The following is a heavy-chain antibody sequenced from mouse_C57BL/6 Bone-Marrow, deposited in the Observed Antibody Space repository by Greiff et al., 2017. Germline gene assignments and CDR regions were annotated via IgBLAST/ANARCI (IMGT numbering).Heavy chain of an antibody. V-gene: IGHV1-18*01. CDR3: ARTNYYGSSYGYAMDY. Sequence: SGPESVKPGASVKIPCKASGYTFTDSNLDWVKQSHGKSRAWIGDINPTNGGTIYNQKSKGKATWTVDKSSSTAYMELRSLTSEDTAVYYCARTNYYGSSYGYAMDYWSQVSLVTVYS. CDR2: INPTNGGT. D-gene: IGHD1-1*01. CDR1: GYTFTDSN. J-gene: IGHJ4*01.